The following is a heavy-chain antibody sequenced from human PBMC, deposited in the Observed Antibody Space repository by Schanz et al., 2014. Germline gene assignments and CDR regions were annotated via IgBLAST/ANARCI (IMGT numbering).Heavy chain of an antibody. J-gene: IGHJ4*02. CDR3: AKDLLYGAPMPLNHLDY. V-gene: IGHV3-23*01. Sequence: EVQLLESGGGLVQPGGSLRLSCAASGFTFSSYAMSWVRQAPGKGLEWVSCTNGDGTNAKYADSVKGRFTISRDNAKNSLFLQMNSLRAEDTAVYYCAKDLLYGAPMPLNHLDYWGQGTLVTVSS. D-gene: IGHD2-2*01. CDR1: GFTFSSYA. CDR2: TNGDGTNA.